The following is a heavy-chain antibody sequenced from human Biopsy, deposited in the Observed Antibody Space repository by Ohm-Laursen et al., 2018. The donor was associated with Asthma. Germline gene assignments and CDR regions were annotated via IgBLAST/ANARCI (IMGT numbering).Heavy chain of an antibody. V-gene: IGHV3-30-3*01. CDR2: ITFDGSTQ. CDR1: GTHFGSYN. D-gene: IGHD6-13*01. CDR3: SRDTLGYYFDT. Sequence: LSLTCAASGTHFGSYNMHWARQAPGKGLEWVAVITFDGSTQHYGDSVKGRFTISRDNSKNMLFLQMNSLRAEDTAVYYCSRDTLGYYFDTWGQGTLVTVSS. J-gene: IGHJ4*02.